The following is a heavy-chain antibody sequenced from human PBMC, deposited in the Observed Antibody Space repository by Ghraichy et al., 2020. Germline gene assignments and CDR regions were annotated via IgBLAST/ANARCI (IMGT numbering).Heavy chain of an antibody. CDR1: GFTFRNYA. J-gene: IGHJ4*02. CDR3: TVSASNFYFDY. Sequence: GGSLRLSCAASGFTFRNYAMHWVRQAPGEGLEWVAFIRNDGSNKNYADSVKGRFTISRDNSKNTLYLQMNSLRAEDTAVYYCTVSASNFYFDYWGQGTLVTVSS. V-gene: IGHV3-30*02. D-gene: IGHD1-7*01. CDR2: IRNDGSNK.